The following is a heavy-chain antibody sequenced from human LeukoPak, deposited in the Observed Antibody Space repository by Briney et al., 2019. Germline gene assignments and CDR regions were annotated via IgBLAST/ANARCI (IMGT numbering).Heavy chain of an antibody. J-gene: IGHJ4*02. D-gene: IGHD3-3*01. CDR3: ARDPSITIFGEYYFDY. CDR2: IKQDGSEK. CDR1: GFTFSSYS. V-gene: IGHV3-7*03. Sequence: GGSLKLSCAASGFTFSSYSMNWVRQAPGKGLEWVANIKQDGSEKYYVDSVKGRFTISRDNAKNSLYLQMNSLRAEDTAVYYCARDPSITIFGEYYFDYWGQGTLVTVSS.